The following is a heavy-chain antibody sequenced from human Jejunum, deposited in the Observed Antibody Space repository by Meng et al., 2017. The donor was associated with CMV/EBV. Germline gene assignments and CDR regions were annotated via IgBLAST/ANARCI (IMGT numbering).Heavy chain of an antibody. V-gene: IGHV3-30-3*01. CDR2: ISYDGSNK. CDR3: AIERGQQLVLFYFDY. Sequence: FTFSSYAMHWVRQAPGKGLEWVAVISYDGSNKYYADSVKGRFTISRDNSKNTLYLQMNSLRPEDTAVYYCAIERGQQLVLFYFDYWGQGTLVTVSS. J-gene: IGHJ4*02. D-gene: IGHD6-13*01. CDR1: FTFSSYA.